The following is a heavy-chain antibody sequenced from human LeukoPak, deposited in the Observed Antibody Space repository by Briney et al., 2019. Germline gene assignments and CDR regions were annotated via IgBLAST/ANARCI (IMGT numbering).Heavy chain of an antibody. J-gene: IGHJ6*02. V-gene: IGHV4-61*01. CDR3: ARFPASTYYYYGMDV. D-gene: IGHD2-2*01. Sequence: SETLSLTCTVSGGSVSSGSYYWSWIRQPPGKGLEWIGYIYYSGSTNYNPSLKSRVTISVDTSKNQFSLKLSSVTAADMAVYYCARFPASTYYYYGMDVWGQGTTVTVSS. CDR2: IYYSGST. CDR1: GGSVSSGSYY.